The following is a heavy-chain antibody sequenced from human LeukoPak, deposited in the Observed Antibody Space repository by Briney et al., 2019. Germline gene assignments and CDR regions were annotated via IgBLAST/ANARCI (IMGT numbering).Heavy chain of an antibody. Sequence: EPSETLSLTCTVSGGSISSSSYYWGWIRQPPGKGLEWIGSIYYSGSTYYNPSLKSRVTISVDTSKNQFSLKLSSVTAADTAVYYCARGAYGGYYFDYWGQGTLVTVSS. CDR1: GGSISSSSYY. J-gene: IGHJ4*02. V-gene: IGHV4-39*01. CDR3: ARGAYGGYYFDY. D-gene: IGHD5-12*01. CDR2: IYYSGST.